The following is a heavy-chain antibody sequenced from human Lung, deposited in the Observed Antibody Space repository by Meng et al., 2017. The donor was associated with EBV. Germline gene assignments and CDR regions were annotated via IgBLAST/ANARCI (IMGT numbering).Heavy chain of an antibody. D-gene: IGHD5-24*01. CDR3: ARDSPLDGYSLLDY. Sequence: QVQLVQSGPELMQPGASLKVSCRPSGYTFTSYAINWVRRAPGQGPDWVGWIDPNTGTPTYDQGFTGRFVFSLDTSVSTAYLQINSLRADDTAVYYCARDSPLDGYSLLDYWGQGTLVTVSS. CDR2: IDPNTGTP. CDR1: GYTFTSYA. J-gene: IGHJ4*02. V-gene: IGHV7-4-1*02.